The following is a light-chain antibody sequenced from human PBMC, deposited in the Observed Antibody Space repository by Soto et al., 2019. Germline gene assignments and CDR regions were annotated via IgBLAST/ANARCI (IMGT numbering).Light chain of an antibody. V-gene: IGKV3D-20*02. CDR2: DAS. CDR1: QSVSNNY. Sequence: EIVLTQSPGTLSLSPGARAPLSCRASQSVSNNYLAWYQQKPGQAPRLLIYDASRRATGIPDRFSGSGSGTDFTLTISSLEPEDFAVYYCQQRSNWPSFGPGTKVDIK. CDR3: QQRSNWPS. J-gene: IGKJ3*01.